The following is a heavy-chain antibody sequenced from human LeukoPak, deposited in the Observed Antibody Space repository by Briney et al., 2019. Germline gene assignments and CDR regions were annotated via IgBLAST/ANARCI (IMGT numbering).Heavy chain of an antibody. CDR2: IFYSGST. V-gene: IGHV4-59*08. CDR3: ARHYGSGTYPLDS. D-gene: IGHD3-10*01. CDR1: GGSFSGYY. J-gene: IGHJ4*02. Sequence: SETLSLTCAVYGGSFSGYYWSWIRQPPGKGLEWIAYIFYSGSTNYNPSLKSRVTISVDTSKNQFSLELRSVTAADTAFYYCARHYGSGTYPLDSWGQGILVTVSS.